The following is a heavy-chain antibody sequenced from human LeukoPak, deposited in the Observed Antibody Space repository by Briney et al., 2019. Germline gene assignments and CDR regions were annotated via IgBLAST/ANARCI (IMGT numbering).Heavy chain of an antibody. J-gene: IGHJ4*02. CDR3: ARDITMLLVAPGY. V-gene: IGHV1-18*01. Sequence: GASVKVSCKASGYSFTNFGISWVRQAPGQGLEWMGWISGYNGNTDYAQKSHGRVSMTTNTSTSTAYMELRSLSSDDTAVYYCARDITMLLVAPGYWGQGTLVTVSS. CDR1: GYSFTNFG. D-gene: IGHD3-22*01. CDR2: ISGYNGNT.